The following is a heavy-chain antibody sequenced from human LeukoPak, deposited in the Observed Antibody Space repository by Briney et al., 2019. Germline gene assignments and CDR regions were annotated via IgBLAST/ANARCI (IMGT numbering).Heavy chain of an antibody. CDR1: GGSISSYY. V-gene: IGHV4-4*07. CDR2: IYTSGST. D-gene: IGHD1-20*01. CDR3: ARDNWLDPLYGMDV. J-gene: IGHJ6*02. Sequence: SQTLSLTCTVSGGSISSYYWSWIRQPAGKGLEWIGRIYTSGSTNYNPSLKSRVTMSVDTSKNQFSLKLSSVTAADTAVYYCARDNWLDPLYGMDVWGQGTTVTVSS.